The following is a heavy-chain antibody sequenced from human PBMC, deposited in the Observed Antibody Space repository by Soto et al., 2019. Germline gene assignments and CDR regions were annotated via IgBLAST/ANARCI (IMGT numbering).Heavy chain of an antibody. CDR2: IYYSGST. D-gene: IGHD2-15*01. CDR1: GGSISSGGYY. Sequence: QVQLQESGPGLVKPSQTLSLTCTVSGGSISSGGYYWSWIRQHPGKGLEWIGYIYYSGSTYYNPSLKSRVTISVDTSKNQFSPKLSSVTAADTAVYYCARGAVVVAAVDNWFDPWGQGTLVTVSS. CDR3: ARGAVVVAAVDNWFDP. J-gene: IGHJ5*02. V-gene: IGHV4-31*03.